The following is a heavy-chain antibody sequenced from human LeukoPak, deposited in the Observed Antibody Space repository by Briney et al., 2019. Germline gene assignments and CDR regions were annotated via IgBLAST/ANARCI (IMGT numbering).Heavy chain of an antibody. Sequence: GGSLRLSCAASGFTFSDYYMSWIRQAPGKGLEWVSAISGSGGSTYYADSVKGRFTISRDNSKNTLYLQMNSLRAEDTAVYYCAGDYYYDSSGYDYWGQGTLVTVSS. CDR2: ISGSGGST. CDR3: AGDYYYDSSGYDY. CDR1: GFTFSDYY. J-gene: IGHJ4*02. D-gene: IGHD3-22*01. V-gene: IGHV3-23*01.